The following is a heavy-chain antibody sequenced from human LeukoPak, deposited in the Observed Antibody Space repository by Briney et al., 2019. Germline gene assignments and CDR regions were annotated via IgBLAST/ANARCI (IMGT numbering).Heavy chain of an antibody. D-gene: IGHD3-10*01. CDR1: GFTFSSYA. J-gene: IGHJ3*02. Sequence: GGSLRLSCAASGFTFSSYAMRWVRQAPGKGLEWVSVISGSGGTIYYRDSVQGRFTVSRDNPKNVVHLQMNSLRVEDTAVYYCAKGLFRGGSGNPYIRASDMWGQGTMVTVSS. CDR3: AKGLFRGGSGNPYIRASDM. V-gene: IGHV3-23*01. CDR2: ISGSGGTI.